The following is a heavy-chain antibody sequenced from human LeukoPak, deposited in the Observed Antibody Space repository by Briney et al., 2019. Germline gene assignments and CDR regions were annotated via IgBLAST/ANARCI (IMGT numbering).Heavy chain of an antibody. J-gene: IGHJ4*02. D-gene: IGHD3-22*01. CDR1: GGSISSGGYS. CDR3: ARATGRVDSSGLALDY. CDR2: IYHSGST. V-gene: IGHV4-30-2*01. Sequence: PSQTPSLTCAVSGGSISSGGYSWSWIRQPPGKDLEWIGYIYHSGSTYYNPSLKSRVTISVDRSKNQFSLKLSSVTAAGTAVYYCARATGRVDSSGLALDYWGQGTLVTVSS.